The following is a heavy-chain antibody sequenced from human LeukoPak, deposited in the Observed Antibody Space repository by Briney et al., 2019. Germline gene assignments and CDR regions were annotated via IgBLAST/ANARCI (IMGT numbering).Heavy chain of an antibody. Sequence: GGSLRLSCAASGFTFSSYGMSWVRQAPGKGLEWVSAISGSGGSTYYADSVKGRFTISRGNSKNTLYLQMNSLRAEDTAVYYCAKLNLAVAGYFDYWGQGTLVTVSS. D-gene: IGHD6-19*01. V-gene: IGHV3-23*01. CDR2: ISGSGGST. J-gene: IGHJ4*02. CDR3: AKLNLAVAGYFDY. CDR1: GFTFSSYG.